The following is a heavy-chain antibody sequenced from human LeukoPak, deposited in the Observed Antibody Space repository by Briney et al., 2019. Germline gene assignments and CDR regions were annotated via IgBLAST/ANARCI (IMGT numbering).Heavy chain of an antibody. D-gene: IGHD6-13*01. CDR1: GFTFSSHG. V-gene: IGHV3-33*01. Sequence: GGSLRLSCAASGFTFSSHGMHWVRQAPGKGLEWVAVIWYDGSNKYYADSVKGRFTISRDNSKNTLYLQMNSLRAEDTAVYYCARDQESGSSWHEVPGYWGQGTLHSVSS. J-gene: IGHJ1*01. CDR2: IWYDGSNK. CDR3: ARDQESGSSWHEVPGY.